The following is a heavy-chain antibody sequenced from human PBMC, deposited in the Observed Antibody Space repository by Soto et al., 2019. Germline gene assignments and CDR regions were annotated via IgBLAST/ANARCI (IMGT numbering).Heavy chain of an antibody. CDR2: IYYSGST. J-gene: IGHJ6*03. CDR1: GGSISSGGYY. Sequence: SSETLSLTCTVSGGSISSGGYYWSWIRQHPGKGLEWIGYIYYSGSTYYNPSLKSRVTISVDTSKNQFSLKLSSVTAADTAVYYCARGRKYYYYYYMDVWGKGTTVTVSS. V-gene: IGHV4-31*03. CDR3: ARGRKYYYYYYMDV.